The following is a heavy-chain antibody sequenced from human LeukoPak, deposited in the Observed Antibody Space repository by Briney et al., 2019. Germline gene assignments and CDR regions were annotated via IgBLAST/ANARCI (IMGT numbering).Heavy chain of an antibody. CDR3: ARDLVGATAY. V-gene: IGHV3-30*03. D-gene: IGHD1-26*01. CDR2: ISYDGSNK. Sequence: GGSLRLSCAASGFTFSIYSMNWVRQAPGKGLEWVAVISYDGSNKYYADSVKGRFTISRDNSKNTLYLQMNSLRAEDTAVYYCARDLVGATAYWGQGTLVTVSS. J-gene: IGHJ4*02. CDR1: GFTFSIYS.